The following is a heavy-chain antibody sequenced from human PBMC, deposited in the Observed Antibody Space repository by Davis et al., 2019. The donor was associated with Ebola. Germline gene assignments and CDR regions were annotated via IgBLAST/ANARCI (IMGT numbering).Heavy chain of an antibody. D-gene: IGHD2-15*01. CDR3: ARYMVAAGTWWFDP. CDR2: IYTSGST. J-gene: IGHJ5*02. Sequence: SETLSLTCTVSGGSISGFFWNWIRQPAGKGLEWIGRIYTSGSTKYNPSLKSLVTISVDTSKNQLSLKLKYVTSADTAVYYCARYMVAAGTWWFDPWGQGTLVSVSS. V-gene: IGHV4-4*07. CDR1: GGSISGFF.